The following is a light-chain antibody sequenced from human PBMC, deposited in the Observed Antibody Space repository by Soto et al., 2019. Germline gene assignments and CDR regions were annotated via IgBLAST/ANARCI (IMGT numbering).Light chain of an antibody. CDR3: QQYGSSPWT. Sequence: EIVLTQSPGTLSLSPGERATLSCRGSQSVSSSYLAWYQQKPGQAPRLLIYDASSRATGIPDRFSGSGSGTDFTLTISRLEPEDFAVYYCQQYGSSPWTFGQGTKVVIK. V-gene: IGKV3-20*01. J-gene: IGKJ1*01. CDR1: QSVSSSY. CDR2: DAS.